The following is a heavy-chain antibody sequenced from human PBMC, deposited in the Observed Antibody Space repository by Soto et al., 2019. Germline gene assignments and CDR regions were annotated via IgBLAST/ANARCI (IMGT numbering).Heavy chain of an antibody. J-gene: IGHJ4*02. Sequence: QVQLQESGPGLVKPSQTLSLTCTVSGGSISSGGYYWSWIRQHPGKGLEWIGYIYYSGSTYYNPSLKSRVTISVDTAKNQSSLKLSSVTAADTAVYYCARSWEGGSGSYYAYWGQGTLVTVSS. V-gene: IGHV4-31*03. CDR2: IYYSGST. CDR1: GGSISSGGYY. CDR3: ARSWEGGSGSYYAY. D-gene: IGHD3-10*01.